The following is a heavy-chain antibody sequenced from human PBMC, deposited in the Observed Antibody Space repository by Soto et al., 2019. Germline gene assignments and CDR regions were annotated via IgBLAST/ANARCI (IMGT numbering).Heavy chain of an antibody. J-gene: IGHJ5*02. D-gene: IGHD1-26*01. CDR3: AKDPVGATGNWFDP. Sequence: GGSLRLSCAASGFTFSSYAMSWVRQAPGKGLEWVSAISGSGGSTYYADSVKGRFTISRDNSKNTLYLKMNSLRAEDTAVYYCAKDPVGATGNWFDPWGQGTLVTVSS. V-gene: IGHV3-23*01. CDR1: GFTFSSYA. CDR2: ISGSGGST.